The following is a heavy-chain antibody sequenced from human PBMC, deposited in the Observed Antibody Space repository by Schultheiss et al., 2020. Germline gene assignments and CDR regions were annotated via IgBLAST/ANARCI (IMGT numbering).Heavy chain of an antibody. CDR2: IYYSGST. Sequence: SQTLSLTCTVSGGSISSYYWSWIRQPPGKGLEWIGYIYYSGSTNYNPSLKSRVTISVDTSKNQFSLKLSSVTAADTAVYYCAREVIAAAGSFDRWGQGTLVTVSS. CDR1: GGSISSYY. V-gene: IGHV4-59*01. CDR3: AREVIAAAGSFDR. D-gene: IGHD6-13*01. J-gene: IGHJ5*02.